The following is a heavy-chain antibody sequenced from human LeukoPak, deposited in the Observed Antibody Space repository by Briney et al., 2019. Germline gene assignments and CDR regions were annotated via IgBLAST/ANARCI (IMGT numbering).Heavy chain of an antibody. Sequence: SETLSLTCTVSGGSISSYYWSWIRQPAGKGLEWIGRIYTSGSTNYNPSLKGRVTMSVDTSKNQFSLKLSSVTAADTAVYYCARLKAHSEEYYYYMDVWGKGTTVTVSS. V-gene: IGHV4-4*07. CDR3: ARLKAHSEEYYYYMDV. D-gene: IGHD5-18*01. CDR2: IYTSGST. J-gene: IGHJ6*03. CDR1: GGSISSYY.